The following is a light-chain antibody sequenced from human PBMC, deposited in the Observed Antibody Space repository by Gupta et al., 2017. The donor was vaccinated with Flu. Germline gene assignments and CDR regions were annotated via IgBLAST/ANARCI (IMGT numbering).Light chain of an antibody. J-gene: IGKJ1*01. CDR1: QSVSSSY. Sequence: EIVLTQSPVTLSLSPGERATLSCRASQSVSSSYLAWYQQKPGQAPRLLIYGASSRATGIPDRFSGSGSGTDFTLTISRLEPEDFAVYYCQHYGSSPWTFGQGTKVEIK. CDR3: QHYGSSPWT. CDR2: GAS. V-gene: IGKV3-20*01.